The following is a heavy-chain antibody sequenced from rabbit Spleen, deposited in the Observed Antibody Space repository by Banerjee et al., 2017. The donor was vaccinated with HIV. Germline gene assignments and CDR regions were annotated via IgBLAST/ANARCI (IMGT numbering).Heavy chain of an antibody. CDR2: INVATGKP. CDR1: GFSFGDRDV. V-gene: IGHV1S45*01. Sequence: QEQLVESGGGLVQPEGSLTLTCTASGFSFGDRDVMCWVRQAPGKGLEWIACINVATGKPVYATWAKGRFTISRTSSTTVTLRMTSLTAADTATYFCARDLPGVIGWNFKLWGPGTLVTVS. J-gene: IGHJ4*01. D-gene: IGHD1-1*01. CDR3: ARDLPGVIGWNFKL.